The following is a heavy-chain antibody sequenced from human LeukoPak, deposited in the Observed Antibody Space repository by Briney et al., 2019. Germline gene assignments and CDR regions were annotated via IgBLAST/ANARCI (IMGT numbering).Heavy chain of an antibody. V-gene: IGHV3-23*01. D-gene: IGHD5-12*01. J-gene: IGHJ4*02. CDR2: ISGSGYST. CDR3: AKEAGYSGYDYPDY. CDR1: GFTFSIYA. Sequence: GGSLRLSCAASGFTFSIYAMRWVRQAPGKGLEWVSAISGSGYSTYYADSVKGRFTISRDNSKNTLYLQMNSLRAEDTAVYYCAKEAGYSGYDYPDYWGQGTLVTVSS.